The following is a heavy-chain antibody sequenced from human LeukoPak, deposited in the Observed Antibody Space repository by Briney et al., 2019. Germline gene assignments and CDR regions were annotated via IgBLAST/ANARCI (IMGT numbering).Heavy chain of an antibody. CDR2: ISWNSGSI. CDR3: AKGAAGYYYYMDV. V-gene: IGHV3-9*01. CDR1: GFTFYDYA. Sequence: GGSLRLSCAASGFTFYDYAMHWVRHAPGKGLEWVSGISWNSGSIGYADSVKGRFTISRDNAKNSLYLQMNSLRAEDRALYYCAKGAAGYYYYMDVWGKGTTVTVSS. D-gene: IGHD6-19*01. J-gene: IGHJ6*03.